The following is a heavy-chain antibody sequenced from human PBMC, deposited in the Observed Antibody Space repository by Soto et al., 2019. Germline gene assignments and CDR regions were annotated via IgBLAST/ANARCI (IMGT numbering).Heavy chain of an antibody. J-gene: IGHJ4*02. CDR1: SCY. CDR3: ARTGYTH. V-gene: IGHV1-46*01. Sequence: SCYMHWVRQAPGQGLEWMGIINPSGGSTSYAQKFQGRVTMTRDTSTSTVYMELSSLRSEDTAVYYCARTGYTHWGQGTLVTVSS. CDR2: INPSGGST. D-gene: IGHD2-15*01.